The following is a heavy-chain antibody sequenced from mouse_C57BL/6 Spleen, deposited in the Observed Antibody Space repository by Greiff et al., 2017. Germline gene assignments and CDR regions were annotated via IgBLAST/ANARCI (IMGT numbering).Heavy chain of an antibody. J-gene: IGHJ4*01. CDR2: ISDGGSYT. Sequence: EVKLVESGGGLVKPGGSLKLSCAASGFTFSSYAMSWVRQTPEKRLEWVATISDGGSYTYYPDNVKGRFTISRDNAKNNLYLQMSHLKSEDTAMYYCARVPFTTVVATGAMDYWGQGTSVTVSS. CDR1: GFTFSSYA. D-gene: IGHD1-1*01. V-gene: IGHV5-4*03. CDR3: ARVPFTTVVATGAMDY.